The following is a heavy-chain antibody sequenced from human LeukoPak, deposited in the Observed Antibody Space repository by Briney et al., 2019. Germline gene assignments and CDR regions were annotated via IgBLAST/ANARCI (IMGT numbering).Heavy chain of an antibody. D-gene: IGHD1-7*01. J-gene: IGHJ4*02. CDR2: ISSSGSTI. CDR1: GFAFSSYE. V-gene: IGHV3-48*03. CDR3: ARANWNYGLYFDY. Sequence: PGGSLRLSCAASGFAFSSYETNWVRQAPGKGLEGVSYISSSGSTIYYADSLKGRFTISRDNAKNSLYLPINSLRAEDTAVYYCARANWNYGLYFDYWGQGTLVTVSS.